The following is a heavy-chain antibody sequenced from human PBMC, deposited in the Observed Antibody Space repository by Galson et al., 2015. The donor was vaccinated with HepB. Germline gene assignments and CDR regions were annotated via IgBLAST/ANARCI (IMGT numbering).Heavy chain of an antibody. Sequence: SVKVSCKASGYTFTGYYLHWVRQAPGQGLEWMGWINPNNGATNYAQKFQGKVTMSRDTSISTAYLGLSSLRSVDTAVYYCARATSVTMIVVVMDFDCWGQGTLVTVSS. CDR2: INPNNGAT. D-gene: IGHD3-22*01. J-gene: IGHJ4*02. CDR1: GYTFTGYY. CDR3: ARATSVTMIVVVMDFDC. V-gene: IGHV1-2*02.